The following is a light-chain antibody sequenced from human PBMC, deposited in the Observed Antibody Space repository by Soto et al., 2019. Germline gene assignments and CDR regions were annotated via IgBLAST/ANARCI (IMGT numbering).Light chain of an antibody. CDR3: QQANDSPPP. V-gene: IGKV3-15*01. J-gene: IGKJ1*01. Sequence: RGMTQSQVSLYVSPGERVTLSCRASQPFNNNLAWYQQQPGQAPRLLLFEASTRATGIPARFSGSGSGTEFTLTISSPQSEEFATCYCQQANDSPPPFGQGTAVEI. CDR2: EAS. CDR1: QPFNNN.